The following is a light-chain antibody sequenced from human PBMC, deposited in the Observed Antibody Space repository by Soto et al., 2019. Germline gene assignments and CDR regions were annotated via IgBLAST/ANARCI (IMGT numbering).Light chain of an antibody. J-gene: IGLJ3*02. CDR3: SSYTGSSTWV. CDR2: DVT. CDR1: SSDFDGYKY. Sequence: QSALTQPASVSGSPGQSITISCTGASSDFDGYKYVSWYQQLPGKAPKLIIYDVTSRPSGVSNRFSGSNSDNTASLTISGLQTEDEADYYCSSYTGSSTWVFGGGTKVTVL. V-gene: IGLV2-14*03.